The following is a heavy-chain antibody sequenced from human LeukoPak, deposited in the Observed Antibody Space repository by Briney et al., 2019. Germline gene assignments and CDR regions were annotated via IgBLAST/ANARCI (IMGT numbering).Heavy chain of an antibody. Sequence: GGSLRLSCAASGFTFSSYAMHWVRQAPGKGLEWVAVISYDGSDKYYADSVKGRFTISRDNSKSTLCLQMNGLRAEDTAVYYCARAGIVGATTVWDYWGQGTLVTVSS. D-gene: IGHD1-26*01. CDR1: GFTFSSYA. CDR2: ISYDGSDK. CDR3: ARAGIVGATTVWDY. V-gene: IGHV3-30*04. J-gene: IGHJ4*02.